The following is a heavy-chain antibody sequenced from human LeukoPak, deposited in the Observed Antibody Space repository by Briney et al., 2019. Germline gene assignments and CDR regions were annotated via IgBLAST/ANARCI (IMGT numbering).Heavy chain of an antibody. V-gene: IGHV3-53*01. Sequence: GGSLRLSCAASGFTFSSYAMSWVRQAPGKGLEWVSVIYSGGSTYYPDSVKGRFTISRDNSKNTLYLQMNSLRAEDTAVYYCARDDYGDRGNDYWGQGTLVTVSS. CDR2: IYSGGST. D-gene: IGHD4-17*01. CDR3: ARDDYGDRGNDY. J-gene: IGHJ4*02. CDR1: GFTFSSYA.